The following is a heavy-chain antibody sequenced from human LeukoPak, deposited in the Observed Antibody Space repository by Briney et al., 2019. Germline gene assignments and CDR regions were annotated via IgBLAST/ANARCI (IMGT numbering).Heavy chain of an antibody. CDR3: APDLRGSAWSLDY. D-gene: IGHD6-19*01. V-gene: IGHV3-7*05. CDR2: IKQDGSES. J-gene: IGHJ4*02. CDR1: GFTFSNYW. Sequence: GGSLRLSCAASGFTFSNYWMSWVRQAPGKGLEWVANIKQDGSESNYVGSVKGRFTISRDNAKNSLYLQMNSLRVEDTAVYYCAPDLRGSAWSLDYWGQGTLVTVSS.